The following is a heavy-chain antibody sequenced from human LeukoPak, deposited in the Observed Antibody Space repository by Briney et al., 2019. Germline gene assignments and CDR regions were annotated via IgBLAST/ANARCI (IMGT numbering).Heavy chain of an antibody. CDR1: GYTFTGYY. J-gene: IGHJ4*02. V-gene: IGHV1-2*06. D-gene: IGHD5-12*01. Sequence: ASVKVSCKASGYTFTGYYMHWVRQAPGQGLEWMGRINPNSGGTNYAQKFRGRVTMTRDTSISTAYMELSRLRSDDTAVYYCAIDAGSGYDGIDGWGQGTMVTVSS. CDR2: INPNSGGT. CDR3: AIDAGSGYDGIDG.